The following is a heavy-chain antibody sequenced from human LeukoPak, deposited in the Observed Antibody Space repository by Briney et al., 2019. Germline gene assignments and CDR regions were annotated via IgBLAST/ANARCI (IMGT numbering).Heavy chain of an antibody. J-gene: IGHJ4*02. V-gene: IGHV1-8*01. Sequence: ASVKVSCKASGYTFTSYDINWVRQATGQGLEWMGWMNPNSGNIGYAQKFQGRVTMTRNTSISTAYMELSSLRSEDTAVYYCTRETSSRYFDYWGQGTLVTVSS. CDR1: GYTFTSYD. CDR2: MNPNSGNI. CDR3: TRETSSRYFDY.